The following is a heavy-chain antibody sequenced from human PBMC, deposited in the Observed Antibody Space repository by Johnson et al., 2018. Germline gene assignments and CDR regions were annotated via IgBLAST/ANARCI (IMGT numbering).Heavy chain of an antibody. V-gene: IGHV5-51*01. CDR2: IYPGDSNT. CDR1: GYSFTSHW. Sequence: EQLVQSGAEVKKPGESLKISCKGSGYSFTSHWIGWVCQMPGKGLAWVGIIYPGDSNTRYSPSFQGQVTISADTSLSTAYLQWSSLKASDSAMYYCARLSWDGGFDYWGQGTLVTVSS. D-gene: IGHD1-26*01. CDR3: ARLSWDGGFDY. J-gene: IGHJ4*02.